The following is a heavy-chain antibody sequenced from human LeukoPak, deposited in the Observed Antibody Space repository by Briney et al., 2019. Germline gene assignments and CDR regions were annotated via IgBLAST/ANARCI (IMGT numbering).Heavy chain of an antibody. CDR3: ARKLLRADYYYIDV. J-gene: IGHJ6*03. CDR1: GFTFSSYS. Sequence: GGPLRLSCAASGFTFSSYSMNWVRQAPGKGLEWVAYISSSSSPIYYADFVKGRFTISRDNAKSSLYLEMNSLTAEDAAVYYCARKLLRADYYYIDVWGKGTTVTVSS. V-gene: IGHV3-48*04. CDR2: ISSSSSPI. D-gene: IGHD4-23*01.